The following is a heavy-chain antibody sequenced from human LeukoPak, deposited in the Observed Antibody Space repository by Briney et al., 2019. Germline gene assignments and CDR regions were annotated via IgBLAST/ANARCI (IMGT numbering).Heavy chain of an antibody. CDR1: GFTFSSYG. CDR2: ISYDGSNK. J-gene: IGHJ3*02. V-gene: IGHV3-30*18. Sequence: GGSLTLSCAASGFTFSSYGMHWVRQAPGKGLEWVAVISYDGSNKYYADSVKGRFTISRDNSKNTLYLQMNSLRAEDTAVYYCAKEERALDAFDIWGQGTMVTVSS. CDR3: AKEERALDAFDI. D-gene: IGHD1-26*01.